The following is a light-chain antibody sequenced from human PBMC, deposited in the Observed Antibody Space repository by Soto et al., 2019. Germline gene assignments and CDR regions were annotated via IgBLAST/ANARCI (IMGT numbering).Light chain of an antibody. CDR1: QSIRSER. Sequence: DIVLTQAPESLSLSPGARALLSCRASQSIRSERLAWYQQKPGQAPRLVIFDASNRASGMPERFSGSGSGTDFTLTIARLEPEDFAVYYCQEYDGAPITFGLGTRLEI. V-gene: IGKV3-20*01. J-gene: IGKJ5*01. CDR2: DAS. CDR3: QEYDGAPIT.